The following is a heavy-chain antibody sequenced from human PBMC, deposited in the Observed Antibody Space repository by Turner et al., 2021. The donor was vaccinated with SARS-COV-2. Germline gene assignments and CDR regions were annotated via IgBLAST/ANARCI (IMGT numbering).Heavy chain of an antibody. V-gene: IGHV3-7*03. CDR1: GFTFSSYW. J-gene: IGHJ6*02. CDR2: IKQDGSEK. Sequence: EVQLVESGGGLVQPGGSLRLSCAASGFTFSSYWMNWVRQAPGKGLEWVANIKQDGSEKYYVDSVKGRFTFSRDNAKNSLYLQMNSLRAEDTAVYYCAREESGSFGAYGMDVWGQGTTVTVSS. CDR3: AREESGSFGAYGMDV. D-gene: IGHD2-15*01.